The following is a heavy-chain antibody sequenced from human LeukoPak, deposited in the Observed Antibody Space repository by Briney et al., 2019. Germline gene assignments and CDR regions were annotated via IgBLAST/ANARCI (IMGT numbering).Heavy chain of an antibody. CDR2: INPNSGGT. Sequence: GASVKVSCKASGYTFTGYYMHWVRQAPGQGLEWMGWINPNSGGTNYAQKFQGWVTMTRDTSISTAYIELSRLRSDDTAVYYCARDCLDYGGIPYDYWVQGTLVTVSS. CDR1: GYTFTGYY. J-gene: IGHJ4*02. CDR3: ARDCLDYGGIPYDY. V-gene: IGHV1-2*04. D-gene: IGHD4-23*01.